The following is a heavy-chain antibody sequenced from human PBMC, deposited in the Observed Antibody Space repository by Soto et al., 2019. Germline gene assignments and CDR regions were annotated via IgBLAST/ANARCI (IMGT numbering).Heavy chain of an antibody. J-gene: IGHJ3*02. CDR1: GFTFSSYG. CDR3: AKDWTTAPDAFDI. D-gene: IGHD1-1*01. V-gene: IGHV3-30*18. Sequence: GGSLRFSCAASGFTFSSYGMHWVRQAPGKGLEWVAVISYDGSNKYYADSVKGRFTISRDNSKNTLYLQMNSLRAEDTAVYYCAKDWTTAPDAFDIWGQGTMVTVSS. CDR2: ISYDGSNK.